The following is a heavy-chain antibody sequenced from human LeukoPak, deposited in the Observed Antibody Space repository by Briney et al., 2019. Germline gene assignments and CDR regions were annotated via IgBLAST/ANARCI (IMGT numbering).Heavy chain of an antibody. Sequence: PSETLTLTCTVSGGSISSYYWSWIRQPPGKALEWIGYIYYSGITNYNPSLKSRVTISVDTSKNQFSLKLSSVTAADTAVYYCAGKGYCSGGSCYAEYFQHWGQGTLVTVSS. CDR1: GGSISSYY. V-gene: IGHV4-59*01. D-gene: IGHD2-15*01. CDR2: IYYSGIT. J-gene: IGHJ1*01. CDR3: AGKGYCSGGSCYAEYFQH.